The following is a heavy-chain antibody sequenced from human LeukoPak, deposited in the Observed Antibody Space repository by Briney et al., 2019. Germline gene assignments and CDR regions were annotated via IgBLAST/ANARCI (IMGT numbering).Heavy chain of an antibody. CDR1: GFTFDDYA. V-gene: IGHV3-9*01. J-gene: IGHJ3*02. Sequence: GGSLRLSCAASGFTFDDYAMHWVRQAPGKGLEWVSGISWNSGSIGYADSVKGRFTISRDNAKNSLYLQMNSLRAEDTALYYCAKDADYVCGKGAFDIWGQGTMVTVSS. CDR3: AKDADYVCGKGAFDI. D-gene: IGHD3-16*01. CDR2: ISWNSGSI.